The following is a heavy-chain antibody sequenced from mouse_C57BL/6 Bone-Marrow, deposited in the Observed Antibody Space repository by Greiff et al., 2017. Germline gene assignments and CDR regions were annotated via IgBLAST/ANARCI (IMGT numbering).Heavy chain of an antibody. J-gene: IGHJ4*01. Sequence: QVQLQQPGAELVRPGSSVKLSCKASGYTFTSYWMDWVKQRPGQGLEWIGNIYPSDSETHSNQKFKDKATLTVDKSSSTAYMQLSSLTSEDSAVYYCARRYYYGSSYPYAMDYWGQGTSVTVSS. V-gene: IGHV1-61*01. CDR2: IYPSDSET. D-gene: IGHD1-1*01. CDR1: GYTFTSYW. CDR3: ARRYYYGSSYPYAMDY.